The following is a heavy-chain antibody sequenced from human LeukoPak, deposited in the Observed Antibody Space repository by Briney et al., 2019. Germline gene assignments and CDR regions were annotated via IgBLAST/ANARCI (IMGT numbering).Heavy chain of an antibody. J-gene: IGHJ4*02. D-gene: IGHD3-10*01. CDR2: INSDGSST. Sequence: GGSLRLSCAASGFTFSSYWMHWVRHAPGKGLVWVSRINSDGSSTSYADSVKGRFTISRGNAKNTLYLQMNSLRAEDTAVYYCARGWKVRGLMDFDYWGQGTLVTVSS. CDR1: GFTFSSYW. V-gene: IGHV3-74*01. CDR3: ARGWKVRGLMDFDY.